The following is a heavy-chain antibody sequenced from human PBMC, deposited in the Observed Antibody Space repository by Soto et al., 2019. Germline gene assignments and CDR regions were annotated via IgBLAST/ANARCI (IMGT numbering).Heavy chain of an antibody. CDR3: ARASNKRGYSYGPDY. D-gene: IGHD5-18*01. V-gene: IGHV4-59*12. J-gene: IGHJ4*02. CDR2: IYYSGST. CDR1: GGSISSYY. Sequence: SEPLPLTCTVSGGSISSYYWIWLRQSQGKGLEWIGYIYYSGSTDYNPSLKSRVTISVDTSKNQFSLKLSSVTAADTAVYYCARASNKRGYSYGPDYWGQGTLVTVSS.